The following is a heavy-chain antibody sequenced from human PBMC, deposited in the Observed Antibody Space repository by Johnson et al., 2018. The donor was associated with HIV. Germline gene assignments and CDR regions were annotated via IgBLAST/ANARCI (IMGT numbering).Heavy chain of an antibody. D-gene: IGHD6-13*01. V-gene: IGHV3-30*03. CDR3: ARSSIYSSSWLADAFDI. CDR2: SSYDGTNK. Sequence: QVHLVESGGGVVQPGGSLRLSCAASGFTFSNYGMHWVRQAPGKGLEWVAVSSYDGTNKYYAGSVKGRFTISRDNDKNSLYLQMNSLRAEDTAVYYCARSSIYSSSWLADAFDIWGQGTMVTVSS. J-gene: IGHJ3*02. CDR1: GFTFSNYG.